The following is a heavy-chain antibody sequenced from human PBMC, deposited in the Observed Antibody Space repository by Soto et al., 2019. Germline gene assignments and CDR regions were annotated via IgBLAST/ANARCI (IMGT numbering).Heavy chain of an antibody. V-gene: IGHV1-3*01. Sequence: ASVKVFCKASGYTFTSYAMHWACHAPGQRLEWVRWINAGNRNKKYSQKFQDRVNITKDTSASTAYMKLSSMRSADTAVYYCAGDPLTTITEITYGIDVWGQGTKVTVSS. CDR3: AGDPLTTITEITYGIDV. J-gene: IGHJ6*02. CDR2: INAGNRNK. D-gene: IGHD1-20*01. CDR1: GYTFTSYA.